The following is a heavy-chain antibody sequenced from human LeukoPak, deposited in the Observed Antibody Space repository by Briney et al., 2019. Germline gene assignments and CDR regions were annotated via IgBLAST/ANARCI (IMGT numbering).Heavy chain of an antibody. CDR1: GFTFGGYW. V-gene: IGHV3-7*01. CDR2: IKEDGSEK. Sequence: PGGSLRLSCAASGFTFGGYWMSWVRQAPGKGLEWVANIKEDGSEKYYVDSVKGRFTISRDNAKNSLFLQMNSLRAEDTAVYYCARGYFDYWGQGTLVTVSS. CDR3: ARGYFDY. J-gene: IGHJ4*02.